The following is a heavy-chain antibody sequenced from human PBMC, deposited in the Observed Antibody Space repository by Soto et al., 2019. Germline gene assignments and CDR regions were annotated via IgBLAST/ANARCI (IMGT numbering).Heavy chain of an antibody. Sequence: QVQLVQSGAEVKKPGSSVKVSCKASGGTFSSYAISWVRQAPGQGLEWMGGIIPIFGTANYAQKFQGRVTITADKATGIAARESGSLRCEDTAVYYCARRGGGFCVCSSWHRGWFDPWGQGTLETDSS. D-gene: IGHD2-2*01. J-gene: IGHJ5*02. V-gene: IGHV1-69*06. CDR3: ARRGGGFCVCSSWHRGWFDP. CDR1: GGTFSSYA. CDR2: IIPIFGTA.